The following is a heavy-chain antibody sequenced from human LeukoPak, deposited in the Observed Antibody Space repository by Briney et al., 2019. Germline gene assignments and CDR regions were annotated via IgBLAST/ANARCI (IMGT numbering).Heavy chain of an antibody. CDR1: GGTFSSYA. CDR2: IIPIFGTA. Sequence: GASVKVSCKASGGTFSSYAISWVRQAPGQGLEWMGGIIPIFGTANYAQKFQGRVTITTDESTSTAYMELSSLRSEDTAVYYCARQRDGYNYPYYMDVWGKGTTVTVSS. D-gene: IGHD5-24*01. V-gene: IGHV1-69*05. J-gene: IGHJ6*03. CDR3: ARQRDGYNYPYYMDV.